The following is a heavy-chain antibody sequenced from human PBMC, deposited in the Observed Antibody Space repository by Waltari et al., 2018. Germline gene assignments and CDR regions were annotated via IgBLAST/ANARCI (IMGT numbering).Heavy chain of an antibody. J-gene: IGHJ5*02. CDR1: GGTFSSYA. Sequence: QVQLVQSGAEVKKPGSSVKVSCKASGGTFSSYAISWVRQAPGQGLEWMGGIITICGTANYAQKFQGRVTITADESTSTAYMELSSLRSEDTAVYYCARDLAYCSGGSCYPTGGWFDPWGQGTLVTVSS. D-gene: IGHD2-15*01. CDR2: IITICGTA. CDR3: ARDLAYCSGGSCYPTGGWFDP. V-gene: IGHV1-69*12.